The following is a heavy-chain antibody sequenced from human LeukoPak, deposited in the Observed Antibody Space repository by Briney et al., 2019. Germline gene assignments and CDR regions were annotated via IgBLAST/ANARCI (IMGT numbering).Heavy chain of an antibody. D-gene: IGHD2-15*01. CDR1: GFTFSSYG. CDR2: ISYDGSNK. V-gene: IGHV3-30*18. J-gene: IGHJ3*02. CDR3: ANRHSYCSGGSCYSPVDAFDI. Sequence: GSLRLSCAASGFTFSSYGMHWVRQAPGKGLEWVAVISYDGSNKYYADSVKGRFTISRDNSKNTLYLQMNSLRAEDTAVYYCANRHSYCSGGSCYSPVDAFDIWGQGTMVTVSS.